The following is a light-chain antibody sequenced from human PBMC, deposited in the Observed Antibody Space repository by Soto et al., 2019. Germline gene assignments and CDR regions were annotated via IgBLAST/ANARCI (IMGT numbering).Light chain of an antibody. CDR1: QDIGTW. CDR2: PAS. CDR3: QQANSFPPWT. V-gene: IGKV1-12*01. Sequence: DIQMTQSPSSVSASIGDRVIITCRASQDIGTWLAWYQQKPGQVPNLLMYPASSLHSGVPSRFSGSGSGTEFTRTISSLQPEDFATYYCQQANSFPPWTFGQGTKV. J-gene: IGKJ1*01.